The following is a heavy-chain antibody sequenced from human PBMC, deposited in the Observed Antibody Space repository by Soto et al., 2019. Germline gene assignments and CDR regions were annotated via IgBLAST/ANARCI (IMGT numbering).Heavy chain of an antibody. Sequence: QVQLVQSGAEVKKPGSSVKVSCKASGGTLSSYAISWVRQAPGQGLEWMGGIIPIFGTANYAQKFQGRVTITADESTRKAYMELSSLRSEDTAVYYCSRAFLGTDRGYSYGPYYYGIDVWGQGTTVTVSS. CDR2: IIPIFGTA. D-gene: IGHD5-18*01. V-gene: IGHV1-69*01. CDR3: SRAFLGTDRGYSYGPYYYGIDV. CDR1: GGTLSSYA. J-gene: IGHJ6*02.